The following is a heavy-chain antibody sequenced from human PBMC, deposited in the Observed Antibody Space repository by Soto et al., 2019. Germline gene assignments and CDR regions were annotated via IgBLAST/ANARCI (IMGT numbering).Heavy chain of an antibody. J-gene: IGHJ4*02. CDR2: IYYSGNT. D-gene: IGHD1-26*01. Sequence: QLQLQESGPGLVKPSETLSLTCTVSGGSISSSTHYWGWIRQSPGKGLEWIGSIYYSGNTHYNPSHVSGGTTSVDTSTNRFALMGLSGPAADTAVYYCARTALLDGIYSFPGTFDYWGQGTLVTVSS. CDR1: GGSISSSTHY. V-gene: IGHV4-39*01. CDR3: ARTALLDGIYSFPGTFDY.